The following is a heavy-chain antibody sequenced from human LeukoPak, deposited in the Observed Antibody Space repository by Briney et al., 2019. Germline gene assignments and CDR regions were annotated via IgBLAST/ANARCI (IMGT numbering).Heavy chain of an antibody. D-gene: IGHD7-27*01. V-gene: IGHV1-2*02. J-gene: IGHJ6*03. CDR1: GYTFTGYY. Sequence: ASVKVSCKASGYTFTGYYMHWVRQAPGQGLEWMGWINPNSGGTNYAQKFQGRVTMTRDTSISTAYMELSRLRSDDTAVYYCARGLPGDNYYYYMDVWGKGTTVTVSS. CDR2: INPNSGGT. CDR3: ARGLPGDNYYYYMDV.